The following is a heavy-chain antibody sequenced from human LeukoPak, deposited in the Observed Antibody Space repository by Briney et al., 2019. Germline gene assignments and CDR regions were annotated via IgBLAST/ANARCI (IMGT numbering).Heavy chain of an antibody. CDR1: GGTSNNYA. Sequence: ASVKVSCKTSGGTSNNYAISWVRQAPGQGLEWMGRVVPMFGIRNYPQTFRGRVNITADKATNTVYMELRSLRAEDTAIYYCATEPSRSYSFDHLDFWGLGTPVTVSS. V-gene: IGHV1-69*04. D-gene: IGHD5-12*01. CDR2: VVPMFGIR. J-gene: IGHJ4*02. CDR3: ATEPSRSYSFDHLDF.